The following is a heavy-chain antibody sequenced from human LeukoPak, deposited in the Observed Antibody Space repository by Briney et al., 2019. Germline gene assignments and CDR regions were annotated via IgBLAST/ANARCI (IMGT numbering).Heavy chain of an antibody. D-gene: IGHD6-13*01. CDR2: IYSGGST. Sequence: PGGSLRLSCAASGFTVSSNYMSWVRQAPGKGLEWVSVIYSGGSTYYADSVKGRFTISRDNSKNTLYLQMSSLRAEDTAVYYCARDPSSWYYYYMDVWGKGTTVTVSS. CDR3: ARDPSSWYYYYMDV. J-gene: IGHJ6*03. V-gene: IGHV3-53*01. CDR1: GFTVSSNY.